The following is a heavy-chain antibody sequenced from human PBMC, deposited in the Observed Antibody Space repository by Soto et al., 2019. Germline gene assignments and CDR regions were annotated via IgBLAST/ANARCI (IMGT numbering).Heavy chain of an antibody. CDR3: ARGGCTGGTCHWGYFDY. D-gene: IGHD2-8*02. J-gene: IGHJ4*02. CDR2: ISYSGST. Sequence: PSETLSLTCTVSGGSISNYYWSWIRQPPGKELEWIGCISYSGSTNHNPSLKSRVTISVDTSKNLFSLKLSSVTAADTAVYYCARGGCTGGTCHWGYFDYWGQGTLVTVSS. V-gene: IGHV4-59*01. CDR1: GGSISNYY.